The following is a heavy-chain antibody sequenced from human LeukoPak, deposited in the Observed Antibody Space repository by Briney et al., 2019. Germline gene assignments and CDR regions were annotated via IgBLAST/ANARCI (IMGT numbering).Heavy chain of an antibody. CDR3: AKGIAAAGDYMDV. V-gene: IGHV3-43D*04. CDR2: ISWDGGST. CDR1: GFTFDDYA. D-gene: IGHD6-13*01. J-gene: IGHJ6*03. Sequence: GGSLRLSCAASGFTFDDYAMQWVRQATGKGLEWVSLISWDGGSTYYADSVKGRFTISRDNSKNSLYLQMNSLRAEDTALYYCAKGIAAAGDYMDVWGKGTTVTVSS.